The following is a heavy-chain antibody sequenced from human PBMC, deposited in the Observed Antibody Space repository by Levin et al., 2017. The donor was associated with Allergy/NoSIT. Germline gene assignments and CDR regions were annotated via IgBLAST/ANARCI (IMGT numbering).Heavy chain of an antibody. CDR1: GFTFGDYA. V-gene: IGHV3-49*03. CDR3: TRVLVAAGPRLDY. D-gene: IGHD2-15*01. Sequence: GGSLRLSCTVSGFTFGDYAMKWFRQAPGKGLEWVSFIRSNIHGGTTEYAASVKGRFIMSRDDSKSTVYLEMNSLKTEDTGVYFCTRVLVAAGPRLDYWGQGTLVTVSS. J-gene: IGHJ4*02. CDR2: IRSNIHGGTT.